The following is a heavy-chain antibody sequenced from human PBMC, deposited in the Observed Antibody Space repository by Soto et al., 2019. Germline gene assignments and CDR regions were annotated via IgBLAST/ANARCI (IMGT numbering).Heavy chain of an antibody. CDR1: GFSLSTRGVG. Sequence: QITLKESGPTLVKPTQTLTLTCTFSGFSLSTRGVGVGWIRQPPGKALEWLAIIYWDDEKRYSPSLKTSLTVTKDTSKNQVVLTMTNVDPVDTATYYCAHRAYFDSGKQFDYWGQGTLVSVSS. CDR2: IYWDDEK. J-gene: IGHJ4*02. CDR3: AHRAYFDSGKQFDY. V-gene: IGHV2-5*02. D-gene: IGHD3-10*01.